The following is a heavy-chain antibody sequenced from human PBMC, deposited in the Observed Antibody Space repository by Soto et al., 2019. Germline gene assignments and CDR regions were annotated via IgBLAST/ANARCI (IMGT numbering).Heavy chain of an antibody. Sequence: RASVKVSCKVSGYTLTELSMHWVRQAPGKGLEWMGGFDPEDGETIYAQKFQGRVTMTEDTSTDTAYMELSSLRSEDTAVYYCATTHSGSYYGYYYYGMDVWGQGTTVTVSS. V-gene: IGHV1-24*01. CDR1: GYTLTELS. CDR2: FDPEDGET. J-gene: IGHJ6*02. D-gene: IGHD1-26*01. CDR3: ATTHSGSYYGYYYYGMDV.